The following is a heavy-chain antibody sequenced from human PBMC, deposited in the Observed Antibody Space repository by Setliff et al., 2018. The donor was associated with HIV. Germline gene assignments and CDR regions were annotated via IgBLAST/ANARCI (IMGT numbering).Heavy chain of an antibody. J-gene: IGHJ4*02. D-gene: IGHD5-18*01. V-gene: IGHV4-39*01. Sequence: SETLSLTCTVSGDSTSSSSSYWGWIRQPPGKGLEWIGSIYYSGSTYYNPSLKSRVTISVDTSKNQFSLKLNSVTAADTAVHYCARTRGYTYGYIDSWAQGTLVTVSS. CDR2: IYYSGST. CDR1: GDSTSSSSSY. CDR3: ARTRGYTYGYIDS.